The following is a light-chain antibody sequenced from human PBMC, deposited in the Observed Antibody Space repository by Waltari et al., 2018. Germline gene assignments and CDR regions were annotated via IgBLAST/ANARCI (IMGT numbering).Light chain of an antibody. J-gene: IGKJ5*01. Sequence: DIQMTQSPSSLSDSLGDRVTITCRSSQSISSYLTWYQQNPGKAPKLLIYAASSLQSGVPSRFSVSGSGTDFTLTISSLQPEDFATYYCQQSYSTPITFGQGTRLEIK. CDR1: QSISSY. CDR2: AAS. V-gene: IGKV1-39*01. CDR3: QQSYSTPIT.